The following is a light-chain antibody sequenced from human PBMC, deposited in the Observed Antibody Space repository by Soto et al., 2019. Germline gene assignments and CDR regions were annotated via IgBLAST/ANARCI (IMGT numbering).Light chain of an antibody. Sequence: EIVMTQSPGALSVSLGERVTLSCRASQSVSSKLAWYQQKPGQAPRLLIHGASTRATGVPARFSGSGSGTEFTLTISSLQSEDFAVYYCQQYNKWPRTFGQGTKVDIK. CDR1: QSVSSK. CDR3: QQYNKWPRT. J-gene: IGKJ1*01. CDR2: GAS. V-gene: IGKV3-15*01.